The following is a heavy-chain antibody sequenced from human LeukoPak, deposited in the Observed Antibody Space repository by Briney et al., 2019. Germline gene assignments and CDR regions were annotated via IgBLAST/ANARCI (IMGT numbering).Heavy chain of an antibody. D-gene: IGHD3-22*01. J-gene: IGHJ4*02. CDR3: TTGYYYDSRRRSNFDY. CDR2: IKSKTDGGTT. Sequence: PGGSLRLSCAASGFTFSNAWMSWVRQAPGKGLEWVGRIKSKTDGGTTDYAAPVKGRFTISRDDSKNTLYLQMNSLKTEDTAVYYCTTGYYYDSRRRSNFDYWGQGTLVTVSS. V-gene: IGHV3-15*01. CDR1: GFTFSNAW.